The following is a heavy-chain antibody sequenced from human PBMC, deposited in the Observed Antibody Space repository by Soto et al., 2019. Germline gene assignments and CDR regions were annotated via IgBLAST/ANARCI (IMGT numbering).Heavy chain of an antibody. CDR2: ISGTGGSS. V-gene: IGHV3-23*01. Sequence: EVQLLESGGGLVQPGGSLRLSCAASGFTFSTYTMSWVRQAPGKGMECVSAISGTGGSSSYTDSVKGRLTISRDNSKNTLSLQMDSLRAEDTARYYCAKRAVAGRNWYFDLWGRGTLVTVSS. D-gene: IGHD6-19*01. CDR3: AKRAVAGRNWYFDL. CDR1: GFTFSTYT. J-gene: IGHJ2*01.